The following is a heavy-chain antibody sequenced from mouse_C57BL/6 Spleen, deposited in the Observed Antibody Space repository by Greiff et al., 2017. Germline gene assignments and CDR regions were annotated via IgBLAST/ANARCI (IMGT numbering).Heavy chain of an antibody. CDR2: ISYSGST. CDR1: GYSITSDY. J-gene: IGHJ1*03. D-gene: IGHD2-4*01. V-gene: IGHV3-8*01. Sequence: EVKVVESGPGLAKPSQTLSLTCSVTGYSITSDYWNWIRKFPGNKLEYMGYISYSGSTYYNPSLKSRISITRDTSKNQYYLQLNSVTTEDTATYYCARCPLSDYDGYFDVWGTGTTVTVSS. CDR3: ARCPLSDYDGYFDV.